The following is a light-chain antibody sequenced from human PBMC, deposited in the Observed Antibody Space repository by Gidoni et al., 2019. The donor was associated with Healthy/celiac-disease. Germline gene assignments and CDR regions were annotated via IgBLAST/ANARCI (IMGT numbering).Light chain of an antibody. V-gene: IGKV1-NL1*01. J-gene: IGKJ1*01. CDR3: QQYYSTPRT. Sequence: DIPLTQSPSSLSASVGDRVTITCRASQGISNSLAWYQQKPGKAPKLLLYAASRLESGVPSRFSGSGSGTDYTLTISSLQPEDFATYYCQQYYSTPRTFGQGTKVEIK. CDR1: QGISNS. CDR2: AAS.